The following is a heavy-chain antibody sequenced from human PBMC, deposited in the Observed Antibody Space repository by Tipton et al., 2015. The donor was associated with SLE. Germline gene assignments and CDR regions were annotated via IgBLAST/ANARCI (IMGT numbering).Heavy chain of an antibody. D-gene: IGHD3-16*01. V-gene: IGHV4-34*01. J-gene: IGHJ4*02. CDR3: ARMEGMITYGGIAGL. CDR2: VNHLGTI. CDR1: GGSFSGYY. Sequence: TLSLTCDVNGGSFSGYYWSWIRQPPGKGLEWIGEVNHLGTIYYNASLKSRVTISIDTSKSHFSLKLTSVTAADTAVYYCARMEGMITYGGIAGLWGQGTVVTVSS.